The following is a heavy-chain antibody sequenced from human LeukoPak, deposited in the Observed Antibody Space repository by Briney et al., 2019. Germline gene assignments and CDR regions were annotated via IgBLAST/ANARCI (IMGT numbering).Heavy chain of an antibody. V-gene: IGHV3-21*01. CDR2: MSSSSSYI. CDR3: ARAVQYQLLYSGYSSSCPTDY. J-gene: IGHJ4*02. Sequence: GGSLRLSCAASGFTFSSYSMNWVRQAPGKGLEWVSSMSSSSSYIYYADSVKGRFTISRDNAKNSLYLQMNSLRAEDTAVYYCARAVQYQLLYSGYSSSCPTDYWGQGTLVTVSS. D-gene: IGHD6-13*01. CDR1: GFTFSSYS.